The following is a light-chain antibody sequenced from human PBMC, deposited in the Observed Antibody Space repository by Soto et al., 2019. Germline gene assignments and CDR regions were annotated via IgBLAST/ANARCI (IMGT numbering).Light chain of an antibody. J-gene: IGKJ1*01. CDR2: LGS. CDR3: MQGTHWPRT. CDR1: QSLLHSNGYNY. Sequence: DIVMAQSPLSLPVTPGEPGSISCRSSQSLLHSNGYNYLDWYLQKPGQSPQLLIYLGSNRASGVPDRFSGSGSGTDFTLKISRVEAEDEGIYYCMQGTHWPRTFGQGTKVDIK. V-gene: IGKV2-28*01.